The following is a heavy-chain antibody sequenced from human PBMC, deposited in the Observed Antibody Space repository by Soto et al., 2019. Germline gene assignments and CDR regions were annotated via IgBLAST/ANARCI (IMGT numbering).Heavy chain of an antibody. J-gene: IGHJ4*02. CDR3: ARAISLIRAAPAN. Sequence: ASVKGSCKTSGYTFSNYAISWVRQATGQGLEWMGWVSPYNGTANYTEKFQGRVSMTTDTSTTTAYMELTSLTSDDTAIYYCARAISLIRAAPANWGQGTLVTVSS. CDR2: VSPYNGTA. CDR1: GYTFSNYA. D-gene: IGHD3-3*01. V-gene: IGHV1-18*04.